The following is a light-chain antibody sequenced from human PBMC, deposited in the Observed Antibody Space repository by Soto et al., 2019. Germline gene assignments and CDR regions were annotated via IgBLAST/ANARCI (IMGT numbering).Light chain of an antibody. CDR3: QQYIAYPHT. J-gene: IGKJ2*01. CDR1: QGITTA. V-gene: IGKV1-13*02. CDR2: DAS. Sequence: IQLTQSPSSLSASVGDRVTITCRASQGITTALAWYQQTPGKPPKVLIFDASSLESGVPSRFSGSGSGTDFTLTISSLQPEDFASYFCQQYIAYPHTFGQGTKLEIK.